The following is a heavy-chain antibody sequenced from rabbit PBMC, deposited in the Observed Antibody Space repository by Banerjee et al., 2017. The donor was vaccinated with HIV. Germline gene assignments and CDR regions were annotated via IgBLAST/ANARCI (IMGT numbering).Heavy chain of an antibody. Sequence: QEQLEESGGDLVKPEGSLTLTCTASGFSFSSSYWICWVRQAPGKGLEWIACIYGDSSGRTYYATWAKGRFTISKTSSTTVTVQMTSLTAADTASYLCARIAGDYGGGMDLWGPGTLVTVS. CDR1: GFSFSSSYW. J-gene: IGHJ6*01. CDR2: IYGDSSGRT. V-gene: IGHV1S45*01. CDR3: ARIAGDYGGGMDL. D-gene: IGHD2-1*01.